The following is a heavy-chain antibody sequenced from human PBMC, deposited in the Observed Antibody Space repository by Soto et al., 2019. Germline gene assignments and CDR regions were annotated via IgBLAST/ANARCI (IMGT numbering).Heavy chain of an antibody. J-gene: IGHJ4*02. CDR1: GFKFSAFA. V-gene: IGHV3-23*01. CDR3: AQRGSSGGDGGPFYLDY. D-gene: IGHD2-21*01. CDR2: VSFSGNSP. Sequence: EVQLLESGGGLVQPGGSLRLSCAASGFKFSAFAMTWVRQVPGKGLEWVSAVSFSGNSPYYADAVKGRFTISKDNSHNTLYLQMSSLRDDDTATYYCAQRGSSGGDGGPFYLDYWGQGIQVTVSS.